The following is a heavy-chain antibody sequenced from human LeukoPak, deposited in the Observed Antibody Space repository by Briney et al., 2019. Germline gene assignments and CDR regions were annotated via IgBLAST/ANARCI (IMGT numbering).Heavy chain of an antibody. V-gene: IGHV3-48*03. Sequence: GGSLRLSCAASGFTFSSYEMNWVRQAPGKGLEWVSYISSSGSTIYYADSVKGRFTISRDNAKNSLYLQMNSLRAEDTAVYYCARSGRGVDSFYFYMDVWGKGTTVTVSS. J-gene: IGHJ6*03. CDR2: ISSSGSTI. D-gene: IGHD3-10*01. CDR3: ARSGRGVDSFYFYMDV. CDR1: GFTFSSYE.